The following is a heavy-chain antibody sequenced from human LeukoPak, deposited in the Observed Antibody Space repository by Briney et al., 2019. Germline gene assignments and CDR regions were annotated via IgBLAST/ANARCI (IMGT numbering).Heavy chain of an antibody. CDR3: ARNNGMDV. J-gene: IGHJ6*02. Sequence: GRSLRLSCAASGFALSSHWMTWVRQVPGRGPEWVANVNRDGSETYYLDSVKGRFTISKDNAKNSLYLQMNSLRAEDTALYHCARNNGMDVWGQGTTVIVSS. CDR2: VNRDGSET. CDR1: GFALSSHW. V-gene: IGHV3-7*03.